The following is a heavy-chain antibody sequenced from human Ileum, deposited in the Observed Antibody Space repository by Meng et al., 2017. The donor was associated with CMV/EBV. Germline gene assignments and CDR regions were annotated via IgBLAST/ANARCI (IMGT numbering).Heavy chain of an antibody. J-gene: IGHJ3*02. V-gene: IGHV3-48*04. CDR3: ARKGWNYREAFDM. D-gene: IGHD3-16*02. Sequence: GGSLRLSCTTSGFTFGDYAVTWVRQAPGKGLEWISHISTQSLTTVYADSVKGRFNISRDNAKNSLYLQMNSLRAEDTAVYYCARKGWNYREAFDMWGQGTRVTVSS. CDR2: ISTQSLTT. CDR1: GFTFGDYA.